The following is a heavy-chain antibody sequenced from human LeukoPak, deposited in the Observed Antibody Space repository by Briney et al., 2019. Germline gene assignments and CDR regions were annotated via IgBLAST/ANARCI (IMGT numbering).Heavy chain of an antibody. D-gene: IGHD5-24*01. CDR2: IYSGGST. V-gene: IGHV3-66*01. CDR1: GFTVSSKY. J-gene: IGHJ4*02. Sequence: GGSLRLSCAASGFTVSSKYMSWVRQAPGKGLEWVSVIYSGGSTYYADSVKGRFTISRDNSKNMVYLQMNSLRAEDTAVYYCARESSGWLQLFDYWGQGTLVTVSS. CDR3: ARESSGWLQLFDY.